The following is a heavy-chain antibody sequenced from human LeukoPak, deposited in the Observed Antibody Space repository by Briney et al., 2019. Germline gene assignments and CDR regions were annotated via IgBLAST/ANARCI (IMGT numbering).Heavy chain of an antibody. V-gene: IGHV5-51*01. CDR2: IYPGDSET. CDR3: AWRKYFSTWFEP. Sequence: GESLKISFKGSGHSFTTYWIGWVRPMPGKGLEWMGIIYPGDSETQYSPSFQGQVTISVDKSVNTAYLQWSSLKASDTAMYYCAWRKYFSTWFEPWGQGTLVTVSS. D-gene: IGHD1-14*01. CDR1: GHSFTTYW. J-gene: IGHJ5*02.